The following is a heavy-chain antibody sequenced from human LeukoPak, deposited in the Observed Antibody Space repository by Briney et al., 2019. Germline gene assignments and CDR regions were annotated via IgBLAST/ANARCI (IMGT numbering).Heavy chain of an antibody. CDR3: ARDRNHYYDSEADAFDI. Sequence: GGSLRLSCAASGFTFSSYSMNWVRQAPGKGLEWVSSISSSSSYIYYADSVKGRFTISRDNAKNSLYLKMNSLGAEDTAVYYCARDRNHYYDSEADAFDIWGQGTMVTVSS. V-gene: IGHV3-21*01. CDR1: GFTFSSYS. D-gene: IGHD3-22*01. CDR2: ISSSSSYI. J-gene: IGHJ3*02.